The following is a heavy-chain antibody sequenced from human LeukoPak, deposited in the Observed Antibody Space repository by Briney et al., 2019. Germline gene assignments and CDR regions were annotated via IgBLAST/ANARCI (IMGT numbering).Heavy chain of an antibody. CDR2: INHGGSEK. V-gene: IGHV3-7*01. CDR1: GFTFSNYW. Sequence: PGGSLRLSCTTSGFTFSNYWMYWVRQTPGRGLEWVANINHGGSEKYYLDSVEGRFTISRDNTNNSLYLQMNSLRDDDTAIYYCARWIGGFDYWGQGALVTVSS. D-gene: IGHD3-10*01. J-gene: IGHJ4*02. CDR3: ARWIGGFDY.